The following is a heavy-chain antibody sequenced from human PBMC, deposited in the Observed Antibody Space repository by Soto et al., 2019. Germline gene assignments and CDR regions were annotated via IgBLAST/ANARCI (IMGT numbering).Heavy chain of an antibody. CDR2: IYDGGST. CDR1: GFTVRSNY. D-gene: IGHD3-10*01. CDR3: ARERLYGPASA. V-gene: IGHV3-53*01. Sequence: PGGSLRLSCGVSGFTVRSNYMSWVRQAPGKGLEWVSVIYDGGSTSYADSVKGRFTISRDNSKNTVYLQMHSLRAEDTAVYFCARERLYGPASAWGQGTLVTVSS. J-gene: IGHJ4*02.